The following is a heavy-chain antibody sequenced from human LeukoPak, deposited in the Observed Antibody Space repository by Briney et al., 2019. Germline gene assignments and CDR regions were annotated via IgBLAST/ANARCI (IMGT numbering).Heavy chain of an antibody. CDR2: IFYSRVT. J-gene: IGHJ3*02. Sequence: SSETLSLTCAVSGASIRGYYWGWIRQPPGKGLECIGHIFYSRVTNYNPSLKSRVTILLDTSKNQVSLKLSSLTAADTALYYCARRQQLADGGQAFDIWGQGTMVTVSS. CDR1: GASIRGYY. CDR3: ARRQQLADGGQAFDI. D-gene: IGHD6-13*01. V-gene: IGHV4-59*01.